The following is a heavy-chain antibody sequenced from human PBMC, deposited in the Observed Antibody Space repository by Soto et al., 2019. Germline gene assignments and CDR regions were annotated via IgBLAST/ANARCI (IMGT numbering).Heavy chain of an antibody. Sequence: LRLSCAASGFTFSSYAMSWVRQAPGKGLEWVSAISGSGGSTYYADSVKGRFTISRDNSKNTLYLQMNSLRAEDTAVYYCAKSRSPYCSGGSCEDYYFDYWGQGTLVTVSS. D-gene: IGHD2-15*01. CDR2: ISGSGGST. CDR1: GFTFSSYA. CDR3: AKSRSPYCSGGSCEDYYFDY. J-gene: IGHJ4*02. V-gene: IGHV3-23*01.